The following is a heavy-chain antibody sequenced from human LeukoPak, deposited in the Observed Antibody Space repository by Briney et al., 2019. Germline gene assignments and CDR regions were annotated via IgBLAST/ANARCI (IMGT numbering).Heavy chain of an antibody. CDR3: ARGRGATIRYYYYMDV. CDR2: ISSSSSYI. Sequence: GGSLRLSCAASGFTFSSYSMNWVRQAPGKGLEWVSSISSSSSYIYYADSVKGRFTISRDNAKNSLYLQMNSLRAEDTAVYYCARGRGATIRYYYYMDVWGKGTTVTVSS. D-gene: IGHD5-12*01. V-gene: IGHV3-21*01. J-gene: IGHJ6*03. CDR1: GFTFSSYS.